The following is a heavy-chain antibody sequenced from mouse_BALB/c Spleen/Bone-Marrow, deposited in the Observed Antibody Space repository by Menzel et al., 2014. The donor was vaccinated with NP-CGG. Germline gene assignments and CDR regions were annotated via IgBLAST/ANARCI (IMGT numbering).Heavy chain of an antibody. J-gene: IGHJ3*01. Sequence: QVQLQQSGAALVRPGSSVKISCRASGYVFTDYWMNWLRQRPGRGLEWIGQIFPVNADTNYKANFKDKVKLTADKSSTTAYMQLNSLTSEDSAVYFCARFATGSFAYWGQGTLVTVSA. D-gene: IGHD1-1*01. V-gene: IGHV1-80*01. CDR1: GYVFTDYW. CDR2: IFPVNADT. CDR3: ARFATGSFAY.